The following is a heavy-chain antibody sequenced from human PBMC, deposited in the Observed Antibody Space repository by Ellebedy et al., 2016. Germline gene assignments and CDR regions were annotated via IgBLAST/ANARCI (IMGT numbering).Heavy chain of an antibody. CDR2: IYWDGSL. V-gene: IGHV2-5*02. D-gene: IGHD1-26*01. CDR3: AHRRGRGVGARTHFDY. J-gene: IGHJ4*02. CDR1: GFSLRSRGAG. Sequence: SGPTLVXPTQTLTLTCTFSGFSLRSRGAGVAWIRQPPGEALEWVTIIYWDGSLDYRPSLRTRISITKDTSRNRVGLTMTNVDRMDTGTYYCAHRRGRGVGARTHFDYWGLGSLVIVSS.